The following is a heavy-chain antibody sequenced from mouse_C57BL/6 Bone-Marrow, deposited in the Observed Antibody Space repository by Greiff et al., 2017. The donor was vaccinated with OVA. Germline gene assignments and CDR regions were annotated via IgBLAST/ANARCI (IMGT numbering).Heavy chain of an antibody. J-gene: IGHJ2*01. CDR3: ARNEESHGLYYFDY. CDR1: GYTFTEYT. D-gene: IGHD1-1*01. Sequence: LVKPGASVKLSCKASGYTFTEYTIHWVKQRSGQGLEWIGWFYPGSGSIKYNEKFKDKATLTADKSSSTVYMELSRLTSEEAAVYFCARNEESHGLYYFDYWGQGTTRTVSA. CDR2: FYPGSGSI. V-gene: IGHV1-62-2*01.